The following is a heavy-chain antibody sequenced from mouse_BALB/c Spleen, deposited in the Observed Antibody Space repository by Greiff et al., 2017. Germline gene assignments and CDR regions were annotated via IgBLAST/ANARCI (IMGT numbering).Heavy chain of an antibody. D-gene: IGHD1-1*01. CDR3: ARAYGSSYNDY. CDR2: INPGSGGT. V-gene: IGHV1-54*01. CDR1: GYAFTNYL. Sequence: VQLQQSGAELVRPGTSVKVSCKASGYAFTNYLIEWVKQRPGQGLEWIGVINPGSGGTNYNEKFKGKATLTADKSSSTAYMQLSSLTSDDSAVYFCARAYGSSYNDYWGQGTTLTVSS. J-gene: IGHJ2*01.